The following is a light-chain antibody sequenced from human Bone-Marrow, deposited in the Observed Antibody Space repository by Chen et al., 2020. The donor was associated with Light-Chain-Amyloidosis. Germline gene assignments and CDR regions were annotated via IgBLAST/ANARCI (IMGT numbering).Light chain of an antibody. V-gene: IGLV2-23*01. CDR2: EGS. CDR3: CSYAGSSTHVV. J-gene: IGLJ2*01. Sequence: QSALTQPASVSGSPGQSITISCTGTSSDVGSYNLVSWYQQHPGKAPKLMIYEGSKRPSGVSNRVSGSKSGNTACLTISGLQAEDEADYYCCSYAGSSTHVVVGGGTKLTVL. CDR1: SSDVGSYNL.